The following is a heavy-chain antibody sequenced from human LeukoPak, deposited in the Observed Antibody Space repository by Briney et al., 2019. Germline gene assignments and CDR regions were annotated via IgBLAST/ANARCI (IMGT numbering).Heavy chain of an antibody. V-gene: IGHV6-1*01. Sequence: SQTLSLTCAISGDSVSSKSSAWNWIRQSPSRGLEWLGRTYYRSKWFNDYAVSVKSRITVNPDTSKNQFSLQLNSVTAADTAVYYCARGQYYYDTTYYFDYWGQGTLVTVSS. CDR3: ARGQYYYDTTYYFDY. J-gene: IGHJ4*02. CDR1: GDSVSSKSSA. CDR2: TYYRSKWFN. D-gene: IGHD3-22*01.